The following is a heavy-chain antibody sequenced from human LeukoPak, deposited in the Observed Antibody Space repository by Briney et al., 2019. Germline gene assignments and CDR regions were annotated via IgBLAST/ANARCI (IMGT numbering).Heavy chain of an antibody. J-gene: IGHJ4*02. D-gene: IGHD2-15*01. CDR2: IYYSGST. Sequence: SETLSLTCTVSGGSISSSSYYWGWIRQPPGKGLEWIGSIYYSGSTYYNPSLKSRVTISVDTSKNQFSLKLSSVTAADTAVYYCARSVVVAAPYDYWGQGTLVTVSS. CDR1: GGSISSSSYY. V-gene: IGHV4-39*07. CDR3: ARSVVVAAPYDY.